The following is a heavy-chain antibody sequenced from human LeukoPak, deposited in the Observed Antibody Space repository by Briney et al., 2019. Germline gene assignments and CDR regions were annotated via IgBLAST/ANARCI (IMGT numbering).Heavy chain of an antibody. V-gene: IGHV7-4-1*02. Sequence: ASVKVSCKASGYTFTNYAMNWVRQAPGQGLEWMGWIHPSTGNPTYAQGFTGRFVFSLDTSVSTTYLRISSLKAEDTAVYYCARAYQRLGELSLPDYWGQGTLVTVSS. CDR1: GYTFTNYA. CDR2: IHPSTGNP. D-gene: IGHD3-16*02. CDR3: ARAYQRLGELSLPDY. J-gene: IGHJ4*02.